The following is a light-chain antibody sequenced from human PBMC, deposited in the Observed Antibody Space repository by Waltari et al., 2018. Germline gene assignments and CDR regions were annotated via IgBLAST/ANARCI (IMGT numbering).Light chain of an antibody. CDR1: DSDVGAYDF. CDR3: SSYTTSSAPGV. CDR2: EAS. V-gene: IGLV2-14*01. Sequence: QSALTQPASVSGSPGQSITISCSGTDSDVGAYDFVSWYQQHPGKAPHLISYEASNRPSGTSNRFSASKSGNTASLTISGLQAEDEADYYCSSYTTSSAPGVFGTGTRVTVL. J-gene: IGLJ1*01.